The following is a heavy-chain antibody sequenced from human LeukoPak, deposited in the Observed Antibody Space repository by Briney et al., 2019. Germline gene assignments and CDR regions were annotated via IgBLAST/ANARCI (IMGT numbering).Heavy chain of an antibody. D-gene: IGHD3-10*01. CDR3: ARVGITMVRGVIMRPHWFDP. CDR1: GGPISSDNYS. Sequence: SETLSLTCTVSGGPISSDNYSWSWIRQPAGKGLEWIGRVYTSGSTNYNPSLKSRVTISVDTSKKQFSLKLSSVTAADTAVYYCARVGITMVRGVIMRPHWFDPWGQGTLVTVSS. J-gene: IGHJ5*02. CDR2: VYTSGST. V-gene: IGHV4-61*02.